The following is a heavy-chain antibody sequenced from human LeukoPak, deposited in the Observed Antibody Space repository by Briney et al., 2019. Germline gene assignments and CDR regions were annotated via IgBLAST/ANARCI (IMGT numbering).Heavy chain of an antibody. CDR2: IWYDGSNK. V-gene: IGHV3-33*06. Sequence: GRSLRLSCAASGFTFSSYGMHWVRQAPGKGLEWVAVIWYDGSNKYYADSVKGRFTISRDNSKNTLYLQMNSLRAEDTAVYYCAKHLNSHDFVGNSFSSWGQGTLVTVSS. J-gene: IGHJ5*01. CDR3: AKHLNSHDFVGNSFSS. CDR1: GFTFSSYG. D-gene: IGHD1-1*01.